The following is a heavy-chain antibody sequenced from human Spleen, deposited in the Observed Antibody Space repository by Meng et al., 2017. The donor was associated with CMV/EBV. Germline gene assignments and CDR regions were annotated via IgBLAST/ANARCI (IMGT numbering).Heavy chain of an antibody. CDR1: GGSIRSSTW. J-gene: IGHJ4*02. CDR3: ARRPLEGVADY. Sequence: CAVSGGSIRSSTWWTWVRQPPGEGLEWIGEIFYDGRTNYNPSLKSRVTISVDKSKNRFSLTLTYMTAADTAVYYCARRPLEGVADYWGQGTLVTVS. D-gene: IGHD1-26*01. V-gene: IGHV4-4*02. CDR2: IFYDGRT.